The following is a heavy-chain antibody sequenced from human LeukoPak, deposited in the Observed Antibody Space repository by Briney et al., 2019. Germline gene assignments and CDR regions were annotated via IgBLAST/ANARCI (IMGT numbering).Heavy chain of an antibody. CDR3: ARPPLL. V-gene: IGHV4-39*01. CDR2: FSYSGTT. CDR1: GGSISSTIYY. J-gene: IGHJ4*02. D-gene: IGHD2-21*01. Sequence: SGTLSLTCTVSGGSISSTIYYWAWIRQPPGKGLEWIGSFSYSGTTFYNSSLTSRVSISEDTSQNQFSLKLTSVTAADTAVYYCARPPLLWGQGILVTVSS.